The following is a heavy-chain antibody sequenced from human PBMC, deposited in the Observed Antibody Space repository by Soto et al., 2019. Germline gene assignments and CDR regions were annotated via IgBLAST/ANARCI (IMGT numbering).Heavy chain of an antibody. Sequence: SETLSLTCTVSGGSISSYYWTWIRQPPGKGLEWIGYIYYNGNTNYNPSLKSRVTISVDSSKNQFSLNLTSVTAADTAVYYCARHVYSYASGSYLIYFDYWGQGTLVTVSS. J-gene: IGHJ4*02. CDR3: ARHVYSYASGSYLIYFDY. CDR1: GGSISSYY. CDR2: IYYNGNT. V-gene: IGHV4-59*08. D-gene: IGHD3-10*01.